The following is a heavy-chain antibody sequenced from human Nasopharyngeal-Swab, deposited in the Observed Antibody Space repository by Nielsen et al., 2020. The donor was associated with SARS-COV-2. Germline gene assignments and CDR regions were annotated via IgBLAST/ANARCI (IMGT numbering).Heavy chain of an antibody. CDR3: ARSRRYYYGSGAVSDYYYGMDV. CDR1: GFTFSSYW. J-gene: IGHJ6*02. CDR2: IKQDGSEK. Sequence: GRSLKISCAASGFTFSSYWMSWVRQAPGKGLEWVANIKQDGSEKYYVDSVKGRFTISRDNAKNSLYLQMNSLRAEDTAVYYCARSRRYYYGSGAVSDYYYGMDVWGQGTTVTVSS. V-gene: IGHV3-7*01. D-gene: IGHD3-10*01.